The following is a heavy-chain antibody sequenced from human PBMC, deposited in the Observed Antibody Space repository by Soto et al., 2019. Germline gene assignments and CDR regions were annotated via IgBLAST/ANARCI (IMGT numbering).Heavy chain of an antibody. V-gene: IGHV3-9*01. CDR1: GFTFDDYA. Sequence: GGSLRLSCAASGFTFDDYAMHWVRQAPGKGLEWVSGISWNSGSIGYADSVKGRFTISRDNAKNSLYLQMNSLRAEDTALYYCAKDIGHYDDSSGYYRYFDYWGQGTLVTVSS. J-gene: IGHJ4*02. CDR2: ISWNSGSI. CDR3: AKDIGHYDDSSGYYRYFDY. D-gene: IGHD3-22*01.